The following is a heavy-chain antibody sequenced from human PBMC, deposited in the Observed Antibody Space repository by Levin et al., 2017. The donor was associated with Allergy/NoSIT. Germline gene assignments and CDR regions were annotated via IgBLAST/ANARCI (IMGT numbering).Heavy chain of an antibody. CDR3: ARDFGHYYDSSGYYEF. D-gene: IGHD3-22*01. CDR2: IIPILGIA. J-gene: IGHJ4*02. Sequence: ASVKVSCKASGGTFSSYAISWVRQAPGQGLEWMGRIIPILGIANYAQKFQGRVTITAYKSTSTAYMELSSLRSEDTAVYYCARDFGHYYDSSGYYEFWGQGTLVTVSS. V-gene: IGHV1-69*04. CDR1: GGTFSSYA.